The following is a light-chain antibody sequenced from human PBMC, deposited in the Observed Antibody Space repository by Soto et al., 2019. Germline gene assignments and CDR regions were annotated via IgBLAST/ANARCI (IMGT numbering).Light chain of an antibody. V-gene: IGKV3-20*01. CDR1: QSISSNS. CDR2: DAS. Sequence: ENVLTQSPGTLSLSPGERATLSCRASQSISSNSLAWYQQKPGQAPRLLIYDASNKIPGVPDRFSGSGSGTDFTLTISRLEPEDFAVYYCQQYGSSYTFGQGTKLEIK. J-gene: IGKJ2*01. CDR3: QQYGSSYT.